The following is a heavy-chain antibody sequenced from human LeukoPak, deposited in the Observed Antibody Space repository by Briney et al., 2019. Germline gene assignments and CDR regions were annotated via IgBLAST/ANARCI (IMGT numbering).Heavy chain of an antibody. J-gene: IGHJ5*02. CDR3: ARGSYCSGGSCYNNWFDP. V-gene: IGHV1-8*01. CDR1: GYTFTSYD. CDR2: MNPNSGNT. Sequence: ASVKVSCKASGYTFTSYDINWVRQATGQGLEWMGWMNPNSGNTGYAQKFQGRVTMTRNTSISTAYMELSSLRPEDTAVYYCARGSYCSGGSCYNNWFDPWGQGTLVTVSS. D-gene: IGHD2-15*01.